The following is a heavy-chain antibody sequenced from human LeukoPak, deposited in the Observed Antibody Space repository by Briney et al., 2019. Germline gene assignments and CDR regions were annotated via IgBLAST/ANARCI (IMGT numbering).Heavy chain of an antibody. V-gene: IGHV1-2*02. CDR3: ARDAHLGAFDI. J-gene: IGHJ3*02. Sequence: ASVKVSCKASGYTFTGYYIKWVRQAPGQGLEWMGWINPNSGGTNYAQRFQGRVTMTRDTSINTAHMELSRLRYDDTAVYYCARDAHLGAFDIWGQGTMVTVSS. CDR2: INPNSGGT. D-gene: IGHD3-16*01. CDR1: GYTFTGYY.